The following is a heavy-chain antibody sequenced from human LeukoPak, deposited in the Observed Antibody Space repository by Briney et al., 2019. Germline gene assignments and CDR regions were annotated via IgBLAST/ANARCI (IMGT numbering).Heavy chain of an antibody. CDR3: ARGGYHHGFDI. CDR2: INRDGSDT. CDR1: GFTFNSYW. J-gene: IGHJ3*02. Sequence: GGSLRLSCAAPGFTFNSYWFHWVRQAPGKGLVWVSRINRDGSDTIYADSVKGRFTISRDNAKSTVYLQMNSLKAEDTAVYYCARGGYHHGFDIWGQGTMVTVSS. V-gene: IGHV3-74*01. D-gene: IGHD2-15*01.